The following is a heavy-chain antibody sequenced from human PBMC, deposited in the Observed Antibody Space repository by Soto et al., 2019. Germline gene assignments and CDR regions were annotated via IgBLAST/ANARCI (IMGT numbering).Heavy chain of an antibody. Sequence: GGSLRLSFAASGFTFSSYAMHWVRQAPGKGLEWVAVISYDGSNKYSEDSVKGRFTISRDNSKNTLYLQMNSLRAEDTAVYYCARVSGFGSGWYKGNYYYGMDVWGQGTTVTVSS. J-gene: IGHJ6*02. CDR2: ISYDGSNK. CDR1: GFTFSSYA. CDR3: ARVSGFGSGWYKGNYYYGMDV. D-gene: IGHD6-19*01. V-gene: IGHV3-30-3*01.